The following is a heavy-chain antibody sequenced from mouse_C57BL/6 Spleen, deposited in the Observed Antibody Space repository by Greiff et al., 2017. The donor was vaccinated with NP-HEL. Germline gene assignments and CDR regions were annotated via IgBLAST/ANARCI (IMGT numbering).Heavy chain of an antibody. J-gene: IGHJ2*01. V-gene: IGHV1-4*01. CDR3: AMPLITTVPYFDY. CDR2: INPSSGYT. CDR1: GYTFTSYT. D-gene: IGHD1-1*01. Sequence: VQLQQSGAELARPGASVKMSCKASGYTFTSYTMHWVKQRPGQGLEWIGYINPSSGYTKYNQKFKDKATLTADKSSSTAYMQLSSLTSEDSAVYYWAMPLITTVPYFDYWGQGTTLTVSS.